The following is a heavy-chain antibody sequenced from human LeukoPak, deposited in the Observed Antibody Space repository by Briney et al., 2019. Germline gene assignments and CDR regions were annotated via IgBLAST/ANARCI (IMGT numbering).Heavy chain of an antibody. V-gene: IGHV3-13*01. CDR1: GFTFSSYD. CDR3: ARDLTRWYYDSSGQPNYYYYYGMDV. Sequence: GGSLRLSCAASGFTFSSYDMHWVRQATGKGLEWVSAIGTAGDTYYPGSVKGRFTISRENAKNSLYLQMNSLRAGDTAVYYCARDLTRWYYDSSGQPNYYYYYGMDVWGQGTTVTVSS. J-gene: IGHJ6*02. D-gene: IGHD3-22*01. CDR2: IGTAGDT.